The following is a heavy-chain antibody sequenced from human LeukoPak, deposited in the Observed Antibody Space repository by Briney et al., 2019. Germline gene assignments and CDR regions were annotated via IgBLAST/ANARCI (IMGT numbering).Heavy chain of an antibody. Sequence: SETLSLTCTVSGGSISSSSYYWGWIRQPPGKGLEWIGSIYYSGSTNYNPSLKSRVTISVDTSKNQFSLKLSSVTAADTAVYYCASLRGSGYVRSRDIWGQGTMVTVSS. J-gene: IGHJ3*02. V-gene: IGHV4-39*07. CDR2: IYYSGST. CDR1: GGSISSSSYY. D-gene: IGHD3-10*02. CDR3: ASLRGSGYVRSRDI.